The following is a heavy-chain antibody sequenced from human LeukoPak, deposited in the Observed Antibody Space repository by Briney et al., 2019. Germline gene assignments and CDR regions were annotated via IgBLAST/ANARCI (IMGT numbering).Heavy chain of an antibody. J-gene: IGHJ5*02. V-gene: IGHV4-39*01. CDR3: ASVVVTAGSPNWFDP. Sequence: SETLSLTCTVSGGSISSSSYYWGWIRQPPGKGLEWIGSIYYSGSTYYNPSLKSRVTISVDTSKNQFSLKLSSVTAADTAVYYCASVVVTAGSPNWFDPWGQGTLVTVSS. CDR1: GGSISSSSYY. D-gene: IGHD2-21*02. CDR2: IYYSGST.